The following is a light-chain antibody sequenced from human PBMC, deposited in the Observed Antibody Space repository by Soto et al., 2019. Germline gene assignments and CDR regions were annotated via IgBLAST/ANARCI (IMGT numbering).Light chain of an antibody. Sequence: EIVMTQSPATLSVSPGERATLSCRASQSVTSNLAWYQQKPGQAPRLLMYGVSTRATGIPARFGGSGSATEFTLTISSLQSKDFAVYYCQQYSQWPLTFGGGTKVEIK. J-gene: IGKJ4*01. CDR3: QQYSQWPLT. CDR1: QSVTSN. V-gene: IGKV3-15*01. CDR2: GVS.